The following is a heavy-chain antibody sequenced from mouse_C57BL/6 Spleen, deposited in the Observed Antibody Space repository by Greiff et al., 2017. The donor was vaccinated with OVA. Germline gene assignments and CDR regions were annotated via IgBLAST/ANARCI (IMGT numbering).Heavy chain of an antibody. Sequence: EVKLVESGGGLVKPGGSLKLSCAASGFTFSSYTMSWVRQTPEKRLEWVATISGGGGNTYYPDSVKGRFTISRDNAKNTLYLQMSSLRSEDTALYYCARQADYDVDWYFDVWGTGTTVTVSS. J-gene: IGHJ1*03. CDR3: ARQADYDVDWYFDV. D-gene: IGHD2-4*01. CDR1: GFTFSSYT. V-gene: IGHV5-9*01. CDR2: ISGGGGNT.